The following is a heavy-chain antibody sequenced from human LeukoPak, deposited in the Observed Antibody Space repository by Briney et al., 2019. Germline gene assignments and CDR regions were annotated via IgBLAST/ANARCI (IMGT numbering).Heavy chain of an antibody. CDR1: GGSFSGYY. CDR3: ARGLRGYSYGYDY. CDR2: INHSGST. Sequence: SETLSLTCAVYGGSFSGYYWSWIRQPPGKGLGWIGEINHSGSTNYNPSLKSRVTISVDTSKNQFSLKLSSVTAADTAVYYCARGLRGYSYGYDYWGQGTLVTVSS. V-gene: IGHV4-34*01. D-gene: IGHD5-18*01. J-gene: IGHJ4*02.